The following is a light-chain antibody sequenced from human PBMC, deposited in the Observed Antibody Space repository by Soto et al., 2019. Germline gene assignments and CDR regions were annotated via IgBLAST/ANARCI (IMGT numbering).Light chain of an antibody. Sequence: MVLTQSPGTLSLYPGERATLSCIASQSVSSCYLAWYQQKPGQAPRLLIYGASSRATGIPDRFSGSGSGTDFTLTISRLEPEDFAVYYCQQYNNWPPLTFGGGTKV. J-gene: IGKJ4*01. CDR1: QSVSSCY. V-gene: IGKV3-20*01. CDR3: QQYNNWPPLT. CDR2: GAS.